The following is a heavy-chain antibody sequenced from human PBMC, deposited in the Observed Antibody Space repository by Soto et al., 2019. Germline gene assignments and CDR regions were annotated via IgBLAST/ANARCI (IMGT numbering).Heavy chain of an antibody. V-gene: IGHV4-34*01. CDR2: INHSGTV. CDR1: GGAFNGYY. Sequence: QVHLQQWGAGLLKPSETLSLTCAVNGGAFNGYYWTWIRQSPGKGLQWIGEINHSGTVDYNPSLKGRVTFSINTSKKQFSLTLTSVTAADTAVYSCARAGAALVRGSIGGFDYWGQGTLVTVSS. D-gene: IGHD3-10*01. CDR3: ARAGAALVRGSIGGFDY. J-gene: IGHJ4*02.